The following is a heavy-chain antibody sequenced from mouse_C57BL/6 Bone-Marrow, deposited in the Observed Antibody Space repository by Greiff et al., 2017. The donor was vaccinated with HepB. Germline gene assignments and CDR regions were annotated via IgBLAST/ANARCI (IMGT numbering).Heavy chain of an antibody. CDR3: ASGGSSPYYFDY. V-gene: IGHV5-12*01. J-gene: IGHJ2*01. CDR2: ISNGGGST. Sequence: EVKLMESGGGLVQPGGSLKLSCAASGFTFSDYYMYWVRQTPEKRLEWVAYISNGGGSTYYPDTVKGRFTISRDNAKNTLYLQMSRLKSEDTAMYYCASGGSSPYYFDYWGQGTTLTVSS. D-gene: IGHD1-1*01. CDR1: GFTFSDYY.